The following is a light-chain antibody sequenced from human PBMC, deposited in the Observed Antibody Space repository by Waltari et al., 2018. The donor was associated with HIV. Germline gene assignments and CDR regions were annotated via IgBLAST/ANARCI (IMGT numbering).Light chain of an antibody. CDR1: SSDVGGYNY. CDR2: EVS. J-gene: IGLJ2*01. V-gene: IGLV2-14*01. CDR3: SSYSSSITLYVV. Sequence: QSALTQPASVSGSPGQSIPISCPGTSSDVGGYNYFSWFQHHPGKAPKLMISEVSNRPSGVSNRFSGSKSGNTASLTISGLQAEDEADYYCSSYSSSITLYVVFGGGTKLTVL.